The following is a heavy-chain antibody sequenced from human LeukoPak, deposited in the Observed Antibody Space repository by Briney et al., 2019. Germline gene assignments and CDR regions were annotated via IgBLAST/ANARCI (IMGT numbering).Heavy chain of an antibody. CDR2: IIGSGGST. J-gene: IGHJ6*03. CDR1: GFTFSSYG. V-gene: IGHV3-23*01. Sequence: GSLRLSCAASGFTFSSYGMSWVRQAPGKWLEWVSAIIGSGGSTYYADSVKGRFTISRDNSKNTLYLQMNSLRAEDTAVYYCAKGGSGSAPFNYYYYYMDVWGKGTTVTISS. CDR3: AKGGSGSAPFNYYYYYMDV. D-gene: IGHD3-10*01.